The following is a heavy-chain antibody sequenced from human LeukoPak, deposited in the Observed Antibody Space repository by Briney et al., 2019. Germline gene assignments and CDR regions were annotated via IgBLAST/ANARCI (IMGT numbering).Heavy chain of an antibody. CDR1: GFTFSSYA. Sequence: GGSLRLSCAASGFTFSSYAMSWVRQAPGKGLEWVSAISGSGGSTYYADSVKGRFTISRDNSKNTLYLQMNSLRDEDTAVYYCAKDRLRSGWHFDYWGQGTLVTVSS. D-gene: IGHD6-19*01. CDR3: AKDRLRSGWHFDY. V-gene: IGHV3-23*01. CDR2: ISGSGGST. J-gene: IGHJ4*02.